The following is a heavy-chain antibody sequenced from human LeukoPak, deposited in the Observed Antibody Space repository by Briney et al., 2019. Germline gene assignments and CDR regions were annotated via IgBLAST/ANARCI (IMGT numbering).Heavy chain of an antibody. CDR1: GGTFSSYA. D-gene: IGHD3-9*01. CDR2: IIPIFGTA. V-gene: IGHV1-69*06. Sequence: SVKVSCKASGGTFSSYAISWVRQAPGQGLEWMGGIIPIFGTANYAQKFQGRVTITADKSTSTAYMELRSLRSDDTAVYYCARDHRGVFLRYFDWLLRGYMDVWGKGTTVTVSS. CDR3: ARDHRGVFLRYFDWLLRGYMDV. J-gene: IGHJ6*03.